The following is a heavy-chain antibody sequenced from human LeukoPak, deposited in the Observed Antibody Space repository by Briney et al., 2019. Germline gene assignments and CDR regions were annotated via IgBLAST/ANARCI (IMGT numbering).Heavy chain of an antibody. CDR1: GGSFSGYY. J-gene: IGHJ4*02. CDR3: ATTTIRLGY. V-gene: IGHV4-34*01. Sequence: SETLSLTCAVYGGSFSGYYWSWIRQPPGKGLEWIGEINHSGSTNYNPSLESRVTMSVDTSKNQFSLKLSSVTAADTAVYYCATTTIRLGYWGQGTLVTVSS. CDR2: INHSGST. D-gene: IGHD1-26*01.